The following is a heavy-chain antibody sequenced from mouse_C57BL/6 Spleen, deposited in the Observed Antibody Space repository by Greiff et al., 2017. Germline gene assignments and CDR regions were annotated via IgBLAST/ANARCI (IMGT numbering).Heavy chain of an antibody. D-gene: IGHD4-1*01. Sequence: QVQLQQSGAELVRPGSSVTLSCKASGYTFTSYWMHWVKQRPIQGLEWIGNIDPSDSETHYNQKFKDKATLTVDKSSSTAYMQLSSLTSEDSAVYYCARNWAFDYWGQGTTLTVSS. CDR3: ARNWAFDY. V-gene: IGHV1-52*01. CDR1: GYTFTSYW. J-gene: IGHJ2*01. CDR2: IDPSDSET.